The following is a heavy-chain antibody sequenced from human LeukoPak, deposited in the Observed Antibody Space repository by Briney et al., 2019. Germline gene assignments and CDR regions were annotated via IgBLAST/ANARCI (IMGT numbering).Heavy chain of an antibody. V-gene: IGHV1-18*04. D-gene: IGHD6-13*01. CDR2: ISAYNGNT. Sequence: GASVKVSCKASGYTFTSYGISWVRPAPGQGLEWMGWISAYNGNTNYAQKLQGRVTMTTDTSTSTAYMELRSLRSDDTAVYYCARDPRGQQLVPLGMDGWGKGTTVTVSS. CDR1: GYTFTSYG. J-gene: IGHJ6*04. CDR3: ARDPRGQQLVPLGMDG.